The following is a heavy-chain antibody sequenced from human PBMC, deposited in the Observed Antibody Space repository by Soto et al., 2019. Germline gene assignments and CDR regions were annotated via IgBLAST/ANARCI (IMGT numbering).Heavy chain of an antibody. D-gene: IGHD6-13*01. J-gene: IGHJ4*02. Sequence: QVKLQESGPGLVKPSETLSLTCTVSGASITTKSWNWVRQSPGKGLEWIGYLYYSGTTNYNPSLKSRVTISIDTSKNQISLKLNAVTAADTAIYYCARGLSWSPYFDLWGQGTRVTVSS. CDR2: LYYSGTT. CDR3: ARGLSWSPYFDL. V-gene: IGHV4-59*01. CDR1: GASITTKS.